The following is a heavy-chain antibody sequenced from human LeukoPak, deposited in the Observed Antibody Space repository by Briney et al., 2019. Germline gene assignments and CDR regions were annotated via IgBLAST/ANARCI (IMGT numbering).Heavy chain of an antibody. CDR1: GFSFADHA. V-gene: IGHV3-49*04. CDR3: TRGPIQLWFYYGMDV. Sequence: GGSLRLSCTASGFSFADHAMSWVRQAPGKGLEWVGFIRSRAYGGTTEYAASVKGRFTISRDDVKSTAYLYMNSLKTEDTALYYCTRGPIQLWFYYGMDVWGQGTAVIVSS. D-gene: IGHD5-18*01. J-gene: IGHJ6*02. CDR2: IRSRAYGGTT.